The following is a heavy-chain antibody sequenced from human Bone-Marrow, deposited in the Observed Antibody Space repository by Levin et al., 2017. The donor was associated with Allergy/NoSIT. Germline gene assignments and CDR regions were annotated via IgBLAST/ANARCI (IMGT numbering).Heavy chain of an antibody. CDR1: GFTFRTHD. D-gene: IGHD5-18*01. J-gene: IGHJ3*02. CDR2: IGTAGDT. CDR3: ARYNYEYNALDI. V-gene: IGHV3-13*01. Sequence: SCAASGFTFRTHDMHWVRQGTGKGLEWVSTIGTAGDTYYPDSVRGRFTIPRENAKNSLYLQMNGLSAGDTAVYYCARYNYEYNALDIWGQGTMVTVSS.